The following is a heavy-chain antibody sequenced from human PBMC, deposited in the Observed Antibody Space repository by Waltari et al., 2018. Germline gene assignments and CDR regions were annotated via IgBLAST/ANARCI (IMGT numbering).Heavy chain of an antibody. J-gene: IGHJ5*02. CDR3: AREGGGYSGYDVGWFDP. Sequence: QVQLQESGPGLVKPSQTLSLTCTVSGGSISSGSYYWSWIRQPAGKGLEWIGRIYTSGSTNHNPSLKSRVTISVDTSKNQFSLKLSSVTAADTAVYYCAREGGGYSGYDVGWFDPWGQGTLVTVSS. CDR2: IYTSGST. CDR1: GGSISSGSYY. D-gene: IGHD5-12*01. V-gene: IGHV4-61*02.